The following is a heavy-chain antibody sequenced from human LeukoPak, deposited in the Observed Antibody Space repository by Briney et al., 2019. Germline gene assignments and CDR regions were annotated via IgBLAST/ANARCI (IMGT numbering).Heavy chain of an antibody. CDR2: IRSKVYGGTT. D-gene: IGHD6-19*01. Sequence: GGSLRLSCTGSGFTFGDYAMTWVRQAPGKGLEGVGFIRSKVYGGTTEYAASVKGRFIISRDDSKSIADLQMYSLKTEDTAVYYCARDKGVTVAGTYAFDIWGQGTLVTVSS. CDR1: GFTFGDYA. J-gene: IGHJ3*02. CDR3: ARDKGVTVAGTYAFDI. V-gene: IGHV3-49*04.